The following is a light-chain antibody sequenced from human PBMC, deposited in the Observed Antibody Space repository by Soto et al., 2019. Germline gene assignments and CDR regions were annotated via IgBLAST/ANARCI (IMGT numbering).Light chain of an antibody. Sequence: QSALTQPASVSGSPGQSITISCTGTNNDVGGYDNVSWFQQHPGKAPKLMIYEVTYRPSGVSNRFSGSKSGNTASLTISGLQAEDEADYYCSSYTSRSTLVFGGGTKLTVL. V-gene: IGLV2-14*01. CDR3: SSYTSRSTLV. J-gene: IGLJ2*01. CDR1: NNDVGGYDN. CDR2: EVT.